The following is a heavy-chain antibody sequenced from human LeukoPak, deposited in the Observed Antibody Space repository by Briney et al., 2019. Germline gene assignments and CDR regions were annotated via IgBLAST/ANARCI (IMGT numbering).Heavy chain of an antibody. CDR3: AGRTTVTTWDYYYYGMDV. CDR2: ISSSSSTI. V-gene: IGHV3-48*02. D-gene: IGHD4-17*01. CDR1: GFTFSSYS. Sequence: PGGSLRLPCAASGFTFSSYSMNWVRQAPGKGLEWVSYISSSSSTIYYADSVKGRFTISRDNAKNSLYLQMNSLRDEDTAVYYCAGRTTVTTWDYYYYGMDVWGQGTTVTVSS. J-gene: IGHJ6*02.